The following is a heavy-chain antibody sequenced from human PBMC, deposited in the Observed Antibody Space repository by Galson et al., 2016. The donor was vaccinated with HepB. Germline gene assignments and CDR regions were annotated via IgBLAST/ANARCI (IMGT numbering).Heavy chain of an antibody. J-gene: IGHJ4*02. CDR2: LVPIFETP. D-gene: IGHD3-16*01. V-gene: IGHV1-69*13. Sequence: SVKFSCKASGETFRSDSTDWLRQAPGQGLEWMGGLVPIFETPKYAQNFQDRVTITADEATKTVYMEVRRLTSDDTAIYYCARDRGTYDSWGQGTLVLVSP. CDR1: GETFRSDS. CDR3: ARDRGTYDS.